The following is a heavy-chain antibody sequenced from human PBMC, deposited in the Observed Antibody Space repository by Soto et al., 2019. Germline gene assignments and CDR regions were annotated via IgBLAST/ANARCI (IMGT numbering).Heavy chain of an antibody. CDR3: ASLIYSSGWSWFDP. Sequence: ASVKVSCKASGYTFTSYGISWVRQAPGQGLEWMGWISAYNGNTNYAQKLQGRVTMTTDTSTSTAYMELRSLRSDDTAVYYCASLIYSSGWSWFDPWGQGTLVTVSS. D-gene: IGHD6-19*01. V-gene: IGHV1-18*01. CDR2: ISAYNGNT. CDR1: GYTFTSYG. J-gene: IGHJ5*02.